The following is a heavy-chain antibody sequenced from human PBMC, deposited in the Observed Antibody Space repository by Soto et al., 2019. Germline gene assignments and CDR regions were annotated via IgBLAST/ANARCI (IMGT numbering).Heavy chain of an antibody. CDR2: ISGTGGAA. D-gene: IGHD3-10*01. Sequence: PGGSLRLSCAASGFTFGHSGMSWVRQAPGKGLEWVAAISGTGGAAYYADSVKGRFTISRDNSRNTLFLQMNSLRVDDTAIYHCAKPEEVVRGFDFWGLGTLVTVSS. CDR1: GFTFGHSG. CDR3: AKPEEVVRGFDF. J-gene: IGHJ4*02. V-gene: IGHV3-23*01.